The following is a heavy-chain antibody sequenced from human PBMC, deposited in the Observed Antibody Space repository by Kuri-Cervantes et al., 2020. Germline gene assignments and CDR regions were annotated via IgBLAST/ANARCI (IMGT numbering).Heavy chain of an antibody. J-gene: IGHJ5*02. CDR3: ARDRYCSGGSCHRVIRHWFDP. Sequence: SQTLSLTCAVYGGSFSGYYWSWIRQPPGKGLEWIGEINHSGSTNYNPSLKSRVTISVDTSKNQFSLKLSSVTAADTAVYYCARDRYCSGGSCHRVIRHWFDPWGQGTLVTVSS. D-gene: IGHD2-15*01. CDR1: GGSFSGYY. V-gene: IGHV4-34*01. CDR2: INHSGST.